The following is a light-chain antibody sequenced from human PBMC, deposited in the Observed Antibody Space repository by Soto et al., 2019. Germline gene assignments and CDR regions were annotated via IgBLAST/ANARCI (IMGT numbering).Light chain of an antibody. Sequence: DIQLTQSPSSLSASVGDRVTITCRASQSISSFFNWYQQKPGKAPKLLIYAASSLQSGVPSRFSGSGSGTDFTLSISSLQPEDFATYYCQQSYRTPRTFGGGTKVEIK. V-gene: IGKV1-39*01. CDR2: AAS. CDR1: QSISSF. CDR3: QQSYRTPRT. J-gene: IGKJ4*01.